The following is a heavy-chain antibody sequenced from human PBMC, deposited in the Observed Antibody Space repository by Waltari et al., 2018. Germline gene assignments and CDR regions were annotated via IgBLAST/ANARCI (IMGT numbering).Heavy chain of an antibody. Sequence: QVQLQESGPGLVKPSETLSLTCTVSGGSIRSYYWSWIRQPPGKGLEWIGYIYYSGSTNYNPSLKSRVTISVDTSKNQFSLKLSSVTAADTAVYYCARGGGSGWYYYGMDVWGQGTTVTVSS. CDR2: IYYSGST. CDR1: GGSIRSYY. CDR3: ARGGGSGWYYYGMDV. J-gene: IGHJ6*02. V-gene: IGHV4-59*01. D-gene: IGHD6-19*01.